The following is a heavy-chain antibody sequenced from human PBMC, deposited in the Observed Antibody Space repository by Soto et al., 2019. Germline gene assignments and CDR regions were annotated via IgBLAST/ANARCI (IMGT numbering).Heavy chain of an antibody. Sequence: GASVKVSCKASGYTFTNNGISWVRQATGQGLEWMGWINVYNGNTKYAQKVQGRVTMTTDTSTSTAYMELRSLRSDDTAVYYCARGVGSGSYYNQYNWFDPWGQGTLVTVSS. V-gene: IGHV1-18*01. CDR3: ARGVGSGSYYNQYNWFDP. CDR2: INVYNGNT. J-gene: IGHJ5*02. CDR1: GYTFTNNG. D-gene: IGHD3-10*01.